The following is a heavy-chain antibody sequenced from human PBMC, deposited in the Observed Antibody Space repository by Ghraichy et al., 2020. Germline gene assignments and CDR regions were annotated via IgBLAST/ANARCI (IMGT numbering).Heavy chain of an antibody. D-gene: IGHD6-13*01. CDR2: INPNSGGT. Sequence: ASVKVSCKASGYTFTGYYMHWVRQAPGQGLEWMGWINPNSGGTNYAQKFQGRVTMTRDTSISTAYMELSRLRSDDTAVYYCARVPAGVAAAGRPFDYWGQGTLVTVSS. CDR1: GYTFTGYY. V-gene: IGHV1-2*02. CDR3: ARVPAGVAAAGRPFDY. J-gene: IGHJ4*02.